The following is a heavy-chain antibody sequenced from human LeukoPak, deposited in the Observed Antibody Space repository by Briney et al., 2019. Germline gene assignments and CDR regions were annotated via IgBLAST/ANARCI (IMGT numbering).Heavy chain of an antibody. CDR1: GYTFTSYG. CDR2: ISAYNGNT. J-gene: IGHJ3*02. CDR3: ARDPYYYDSTQRGAFDI. Sequence: GASVKVSCKASGYTFTSYGISWVRQAPGQGLEWMGWISAYNGNTNYAQKLQGRVTMTTDTSTSTAYMELRSLRSDDTAVYYCARDPYYYDSTQRGAFDIWGQGTMVTVSS. V-gene: IGHV1-18*01. D-gene: IGHD3-22*01.